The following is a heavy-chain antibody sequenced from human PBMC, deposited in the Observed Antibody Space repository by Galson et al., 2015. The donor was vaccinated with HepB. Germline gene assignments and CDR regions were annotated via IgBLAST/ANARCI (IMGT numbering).Heavy chain of an antibody. CDR1: GGPINSYY. J-gene: IGHJ4*02. D-gene: IGHD4-17*01. Sequence: SETLSLTCTVSGGPINSYYWSWIRQPPGKGLEWIGYIYYTGTTNYNPSLKSRVTISLDTSNNQFSLTLTSVTAADTAVYYCARDSSYGDSFVYWGQGALVTVSS. CDR3: ARDSSYGDSFVY. V-gene: IGHV4-59*01. CDR2: IYYTGTT.